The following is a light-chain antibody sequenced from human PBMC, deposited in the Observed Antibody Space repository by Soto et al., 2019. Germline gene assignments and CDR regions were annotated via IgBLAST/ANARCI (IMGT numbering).Light chain of an antibody. CDR1: SSDVGGYNY. CDR2: DVS. Sequence: QSALTQPASVSGSPGQSITISCTGTSSDVGGYNYVSWYQQHPGKAPKLMIYDVSNRPSGVSNRFSGSKSGNTASLTISGLQAEDEADYYCSPYTSSNTYVFGTGTKVTVL. V-gene: IGLV2-14*01. J-gene: IGLJ1*01. CDR3: SPYTSSNTYV.